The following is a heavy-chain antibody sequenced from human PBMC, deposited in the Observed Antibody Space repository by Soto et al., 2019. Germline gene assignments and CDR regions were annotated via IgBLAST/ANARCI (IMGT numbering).Heavy chain of an antibody. V-gene: IGHV1-18*01. Sequence: ASVKVSCKASGYTFTASGISWVRQAPGQGLEWMGWTSICNGHTEYSPKFLGRVVMTTDTSADTAYLELKSLRPDDAALYYCARWDDYGASDQYHFDQWGQGTLVTVSS. D-gene: IGHD4-17*01. CDR1: GYTFTASG. CDR3: ARWDDYGASDQYHFDQ. CDR2: TSICNGHT. J-gene: IGHJ4*02.